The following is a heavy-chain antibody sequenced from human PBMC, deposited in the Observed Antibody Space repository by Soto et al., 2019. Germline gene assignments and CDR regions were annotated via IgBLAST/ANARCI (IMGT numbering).Heavy chain of an antibody. V-gene: IGHV4-59*01. CDR1: GGSISSYY. J-gene: IGHJ6*01. CDR3: ERVGKTSYYDSSDKGVNYGMDV. D-gene: IGHD3-22*01. CDR2: IYYSGST. Sequence: SRTLSLTCTVSGGSISSYYWCCIRHPPGKGLEWIGYIYYSGSTNYNPSLKSRATISVDTSKNQFSLKLSSVIAADTAGSYCERVGKTSYYDSSDKGVNYGMDVWGQVTKVTVS.